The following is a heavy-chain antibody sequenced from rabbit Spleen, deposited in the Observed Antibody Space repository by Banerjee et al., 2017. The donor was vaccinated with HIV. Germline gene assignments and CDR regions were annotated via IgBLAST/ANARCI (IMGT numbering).Heavy chain of an antibody. J-gene: IGHJ4*01. Sequence: QEQLVESGGGLVRPEGSLKLSCKASGFSFSNKAVMCWVRQAPGKGLEWIACINAVTGKAVYASWAKGRFTFSKTSSTTVTLQMTSLTAADTATYFCTRDDGSGHYIDGYFNLWGQGTLVTVS. CDR2: INAVTGKA. D-gene: IGHD1-1*01. CDR1: GFSFSNKAV. CDR3: TRDDGSGHYIDGYFNL. V-gene: IGHV1S45*01.